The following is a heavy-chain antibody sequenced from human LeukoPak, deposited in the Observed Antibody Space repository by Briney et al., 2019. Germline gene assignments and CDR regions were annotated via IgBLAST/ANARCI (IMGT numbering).Heavy chain of an antibody. CDR2: INAGNGNT. CDR3: ARAPQWLVHWFDP. CDR1: GYTFTSYA. J-gene: IGHJ5*02. V-gene: IGHV1-3*01. Sequence: ASVKVSCKASGYTFTSYAMHWVRQAPGQRLEWMGWINAGNGNTKYSQKFQGRVTITRDTSASTAYMELSSLRSEDTAVYYCARAPQWLVHWFDPCGQGTLVTVSS. D-gene: IGHD6-19*01.